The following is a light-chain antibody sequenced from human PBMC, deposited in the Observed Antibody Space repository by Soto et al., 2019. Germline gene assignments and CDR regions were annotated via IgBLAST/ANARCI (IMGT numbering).Light chain of an antibody. CDR3: QQSYSTPIS. Sequence: IQMTQKTSSLSASVGDRVTITCRPSQSISSYLNWYQQKPGKAPKLLIYAASSLQSGVPSRFSGSGSGTDFTLTISSLQPEDFATYYCQQSYSTPISFGQGRRLEIK. CDR1: QSISSY. V-gene: IGKV1-39*01. CDR2: AAS. J-gene: IGKJ5*01.